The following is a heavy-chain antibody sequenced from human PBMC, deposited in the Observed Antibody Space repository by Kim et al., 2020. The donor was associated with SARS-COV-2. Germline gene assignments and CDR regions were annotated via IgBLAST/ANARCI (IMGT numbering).Heavy chain of an antibody. CDR2: IIPIFGTA. J-gene: IGHJ2*01. V-gene: IGHV1-69*13. CDR3: ARGTFYGSGSYSPVYWYFDL. CDR1: GGTFSSYA. Sequence: SVKVSCKASGGTFSSYAISWVRQAPGQGLEWMGGIIPIFGTANYAQKFQGRVTITADESTSTAYMELSSLRSEDTAVYYCARGTFYGSGSYSPVYWYFDLWGRGTLVTVSS. D-gene: IGHD3-10*01.